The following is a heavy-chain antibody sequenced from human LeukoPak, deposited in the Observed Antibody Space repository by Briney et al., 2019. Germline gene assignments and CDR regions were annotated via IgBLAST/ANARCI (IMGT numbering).Heavy chain of an antibody. V-gene: IGHV3-33*01. J-gene: IGHJ4*01. D-gene: IGHD4-23*01. CDR2: IWYDGSNK. CDR1: GFTFSSYG. CDR3: ARDKYGGPGGFFDY. Sequence: PGGSLRLSCAASGFTFSSYGMHWVRQAPGKGLEWVAVIWYDGSNKYYADSVKGRFTISRDNSKNTLYLQMNSLRADDTAVYYCARDKYGGPGGFFDYWGQGTLVTVSS.